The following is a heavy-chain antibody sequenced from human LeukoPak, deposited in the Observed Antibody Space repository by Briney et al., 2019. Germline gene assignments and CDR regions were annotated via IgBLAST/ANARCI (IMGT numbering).Heavy chain of an antibody. J-gene: IGHJ4*02. CDR1: GYTFTDYY. CDR3: ARDITGIVVVPAAMRDY. V-gene: IGHV1-2*02. CDR2: IHPNSGVT. Sequence: GASVKVSCKASGYTFTDYYIHWVRQAPGQGLEWMGWIHPNSGVTNSAQKLQGRVTMTRDTSISTAYMELSRLRSDATAVYYCARDITGIVVVPAAMRDYWGQGTLVTVSS. D-gene: IGHD2-2*01.